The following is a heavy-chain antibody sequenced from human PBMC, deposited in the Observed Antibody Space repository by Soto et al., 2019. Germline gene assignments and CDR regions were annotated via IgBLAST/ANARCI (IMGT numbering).Heavy chain of an antibody. D-gene: IGHD6-19*01. J-gene: IGHJ5*02. CDR3: ARVDIAVAGNYNWFDP. Sequence: ASVKLSCKASGYTFTSYVISWVRQAPGQGLEWMGWISAYNGNTNYAQKLQGRVTMTTDTSTSTAYMELRSLRSDDTAVYYCARVDIAVAGNYNWFDPWGQGTLVTVSS. CDR1: GYTFTSYV. CDR2: ISAYNGNT. V-gene: IGHV1-18*01.